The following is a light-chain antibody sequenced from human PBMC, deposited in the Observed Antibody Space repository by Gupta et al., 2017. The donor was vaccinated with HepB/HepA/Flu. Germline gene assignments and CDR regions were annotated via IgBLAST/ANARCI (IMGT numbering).Light chain of an antibody. V-gene: IGLV2-23*02. CDR3: CSFAGSRTFEV. CDR1: NTDVGNYNL. Sequence: SALTQPASVSGSPGPSITISCTGTNTDVGNYNLVSWYQQHPGKAPKFLIYEVNKRPSGVASRFSGSKYGNSAALTISGLQAEDEADYFCCSFAGSRTFEVFGGGTKVTVL. CDR2: EVN. J-gene: IGLJ3*02.